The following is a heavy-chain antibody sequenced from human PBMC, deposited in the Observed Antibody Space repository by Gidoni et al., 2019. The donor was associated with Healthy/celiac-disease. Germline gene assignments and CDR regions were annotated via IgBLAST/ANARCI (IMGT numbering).Heavy chain of an antibody. CDR2: IYTSGST. CDR1: GGSISSGSYY. D-gene: IGHD6-13*01. J-gene: IGHJ4*02. Sequence: QVQLQESGPGLVTPSQTLSLTCTVSGGSISSGSYYWSWIRQPAGKGLEWIGRIYTSGSTNYNPSLKSRVTISVDTSKNQFSLKLSSVTAADTAVYYCARESPRKQQLVEGFDYWGQGTLVTVSS. V-gene: IGHV4-61*02. CDR3: ARESPRKQQLVEGFDY.